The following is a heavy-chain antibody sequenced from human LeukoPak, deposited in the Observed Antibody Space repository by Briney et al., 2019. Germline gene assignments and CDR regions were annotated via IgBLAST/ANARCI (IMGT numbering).Heavy chain of an antibody. CDR3: ARGVSSGPFDY. CDR1: GYTFTNYA. D-gene: IGHD6-19*01. Sequence: ASVKVSCKASGYTFTNYAIHWVRQAPGQRLEWMGWINAGNGNTKYSQKFQGSVTITGDTSASTAYMELSSLRSEDTAVYYCARGVSSGPFDYWGQGTLVTVSS. CDR2: INAGNGNT. V-gene: IGHV1-3*01. J-gene: IGHJ4*02.